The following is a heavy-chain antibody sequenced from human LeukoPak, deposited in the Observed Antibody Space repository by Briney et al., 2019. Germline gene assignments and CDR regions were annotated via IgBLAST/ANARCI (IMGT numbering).Heavy chain of an antibody. CDR3: ARVSLVRGAPDYYFDY. D-gene: IGHD3-10*01. CDR2: IYSTGTT. Sequence: PSDTLSLTCTVSGGFVTNYYWGWVRQTPGKGLEWIGYIYSTGTTNYNPSLKSRVTMSVDTSKNQFSLKLSSVTAADTAVYYCARVSLVRGAPDYYFDYWGQGTLVTVSS. J-gene: IGHJ4*02. V-gene: IGHV4-59*02. CDR1: GGFVTNYY.